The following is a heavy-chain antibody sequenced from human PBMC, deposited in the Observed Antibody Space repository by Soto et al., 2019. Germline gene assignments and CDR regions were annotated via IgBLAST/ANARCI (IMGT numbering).Heavy chain of an antibody. D-gene: IGHD3-22*01. CDR1: GFTFSSYS. Sequence: GSLRLSGAASGFTFSSYSMNWVRQAAGKGLEWVSSTSSSSSYIYYADSVKGRFTISRDNAKNSLYLQMNSLRAEDTAVYYCARASDYYDSSVPDAFDIWGQGTMVTV. J-gene: IGHJ3*02. V-gene: IGHV3-21*01. CDR3: ARASDYYDSSVPDAFDI. CDR2: TSSSSSYI.